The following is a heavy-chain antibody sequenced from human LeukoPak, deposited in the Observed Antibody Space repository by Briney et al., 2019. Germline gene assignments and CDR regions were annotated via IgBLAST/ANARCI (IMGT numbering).Heavy chain of an antibody. CDR2: ISGSGGST. CDR1: GFTFSGFW. Sequence: GGSLRLSCAVSGFTFSGFWMSWSRQAPGKGLEWVSAISGSGGSTYYADSVKGRFTISRDNSKNTLYLQMNSLRAEDTAVYYCAKDQLYYYDSSGYQRYFDYWGQGTLVTDSS. CDR3: AKDQLYYYDSSGYQRYFDY. V-gene: IGHV3-23*01. D-gene: IGHD3-22*01. J-gene: IGHJ4*02.